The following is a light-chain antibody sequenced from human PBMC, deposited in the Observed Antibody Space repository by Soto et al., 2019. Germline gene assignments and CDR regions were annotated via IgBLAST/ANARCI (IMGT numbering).Light chain of an antibody. V-gene: IGKV1-33*01. Sequence: DIQMTQSPSSLSASVGDRVTITCQASQDINDYLNWYQQKPGKVPKLLIYDASNLETGVPSRFSGSGSGTDFTFTISSLQPEDIATYYCQQGITFGPGTKVDIK. CDR3: QQGIT. CDR1: QDINDY. J-gene: IGKJ3*01. CDR2: DAS.